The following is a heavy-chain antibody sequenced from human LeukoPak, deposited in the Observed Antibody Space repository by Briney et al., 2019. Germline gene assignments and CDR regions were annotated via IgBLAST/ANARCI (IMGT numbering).Heavy chain of an antibody. CDR1: GGSSTNYF. D-gene: IGHD6-13*01. CDR2: INRSAST. Sequence: SETLSLTCVLYGGSSTNYFWSWIRQPPGKGLEWIGEINRSASTNYKPSLKSRVTISIDTSKNQFSLKLSSVTAADTAVYYCARVYYSSSYDYWYFDLWGRGTLVTVSS. J-gene: IGHJ2*01. V-gene: IGHV4-34*01. CDR3: ARVYYSSSYDYWYFDL.